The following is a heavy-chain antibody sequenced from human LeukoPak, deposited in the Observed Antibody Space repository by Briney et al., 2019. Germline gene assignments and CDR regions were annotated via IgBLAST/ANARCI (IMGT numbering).Heavy chain of an antibody. CDR1: GGSFSGYY. V-gene: IGHV4-34*01. CDR3: ARARYGSGSYYFDY. J-gene: IGHJ4*02. CDR2: INHSGST. Sequence: SETLSLTCAVYGGSFSGYYWSWIRQPPGKGREWIGEINHSGSTNYNPSLKSRVTISVDTSKNQFSLKLSSVTAADTAVYYCARARYGSGSYYFDYWGQGTLVTVSS. D-gene: IGHD3-10*01.